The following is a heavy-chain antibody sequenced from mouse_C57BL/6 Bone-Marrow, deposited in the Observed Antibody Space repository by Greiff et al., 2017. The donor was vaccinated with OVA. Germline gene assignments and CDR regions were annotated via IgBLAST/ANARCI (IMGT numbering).Heavy chain of an antibody. V-gene: IGHV1-53*01. J-gene: IGHJ4*01. CDR2: INPSNGGT. Sequence: QVQLQQPGTELVKPGASVRLSCKASGYTFTSYWMHWVKQRPGQGLEWIGNINPSNGGTNYNEKFKSKATLTVDKSSSTAYMQLSSLTSEDSAVYYCARSIYYGNYCYYAMDYWGQGTSVTVSS. CDR3: ARSIYYGNYCYYAMDY. CDR1: GYTFTSYW. D-gene: IGHD2-1*01.